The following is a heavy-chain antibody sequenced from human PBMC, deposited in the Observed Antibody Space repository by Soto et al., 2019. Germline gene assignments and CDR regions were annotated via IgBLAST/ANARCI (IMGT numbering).Heavy chain of an antibody. Sequence: SVKASCKASGGTFTSYAIRWVRQDTGQGLEWMGGIIPIFGTSNYAQKFQGRVTITADESTSTAYMELSSLRSEDTAVYYCARDPYGDYVDYYCYGMDVWGQGTTVTVSS. J-gene: IGHJ6*02. CDR3: ARDPYGDYVDYYCYGMDV. D-gene: IGHD4-17*01. CDR2: IIPIFGTS. V-gene: IGHV1-69*01. CDR1: GGTFTSYA.